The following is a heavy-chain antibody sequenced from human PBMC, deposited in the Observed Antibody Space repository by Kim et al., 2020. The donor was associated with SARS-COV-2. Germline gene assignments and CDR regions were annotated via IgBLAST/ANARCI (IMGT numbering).Heavy chain of an antibody. V-gene: IGHV3-23*01. J-gene: IGHJ4*02. CDR2: ISGSGGST. CDR3: AKNPDSIHTQWLVLGFDY. CDR1: GFTFSSYA. D-gene: IGHD6-19*01. Sequence: GGSLRLSCAASGFTFSSYAMSWVRQAPGKGLEWVSAISGSGGSTYYADSVKGRFTISRDNSKNTLYLQMNSLRAEDTAVYYCAKNPDSIHTQWLVLGFDYWGQGSLVTVSS.